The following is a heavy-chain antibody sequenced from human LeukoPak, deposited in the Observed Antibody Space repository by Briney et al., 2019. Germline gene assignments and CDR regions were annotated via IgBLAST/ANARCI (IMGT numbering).Heavy chain of an antibody. CDR2: IRSKANNYAT. J-gene: IGHJ4*02. CDR1: GFTFSGSA. Sequence: PGRSLRLSCAASGFTFSGSAMHWVRQASGKGLEWVGRIRSKANNYATAYAASVKGRFTISRDDSKNTAYLQMNNLRAEDTAVYYCAKHPSGYYYDHFDYWGQGTLVTVSS. V-gene: IGHV3-73*01. D-gene: IGHD3-22*01. CDR3: AKHPSGYYYDHFDY.